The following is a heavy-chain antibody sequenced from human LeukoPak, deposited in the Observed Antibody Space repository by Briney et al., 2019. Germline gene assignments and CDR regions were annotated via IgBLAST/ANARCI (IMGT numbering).Heavy chain of an antibody. D-gene: IGHD6-19*01. V-gene: IGHV3-30*18. J-gene: IGHJ6*02. CDR3: AKEAGQHYYYGMDV. CDR2: ISYDGSNK. CDR1: GFTFSSSG. Sequence: GGSLRLSCAASGFTFSSSGMHWVRQAPGKGLEWVAVISYDGSNKYYADSVKGRFAVSRDNSKNTLYVQMNSLRAEDAAVYYCAKEAGQHYYYGMDVWGQGTTVTVSS.